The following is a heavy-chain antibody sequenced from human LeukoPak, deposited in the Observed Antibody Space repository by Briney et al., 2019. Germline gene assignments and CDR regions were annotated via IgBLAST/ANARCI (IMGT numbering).Heavy chain of an antibody. CDR3: AREYSLFWSGYYGGSDY. Sequence: PGGSLRLSCAASGFTFSSYWMSRVRQAPGKGLEWVANIKQDGSEKYYVDSVKGRFTISRDNAKNSLYLQMNSLRAEDTAVYYCAREYSLFWSGYYGGSDYWGQGTLVTVSS. CDR1: GFTFSSYW. CDR2: IKQDGSEK. V-gene: IGHV3-7*01. J-gene: IGHJ4*02. D-gene: IGHD3-3*01.